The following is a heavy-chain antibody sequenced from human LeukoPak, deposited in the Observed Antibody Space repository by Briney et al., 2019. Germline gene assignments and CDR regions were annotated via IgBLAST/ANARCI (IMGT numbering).Heavy chain of an antibody. CDR2: ITGSAANT. J-gene: IGHJ4*02. CDR1: GFTFSSYA. V-gene: IGHV3-23*01. D-gene: IGHD1-26*01. CDR3: AKRYSGTSGLYNFDY. Sequence: GGSLRLSCAASGFTFSSYAMTWVRQPPGKGLEGVSSITGSAANTYYADSVKGRFTISRDNSKNTLYLQMNSLRAEDTAVYYCAKRYSGTSGLYNFDYWGQGTLVTVSS.